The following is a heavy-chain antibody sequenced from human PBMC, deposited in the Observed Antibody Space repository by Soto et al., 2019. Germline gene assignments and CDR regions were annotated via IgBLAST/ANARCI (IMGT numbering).Heavy chain of an antibody. Sequence: QVPLVQSGAEVKKPGSSVKVSGKASGGTLSSFAFTWVRQARGQGLEWMGMIIPIFGTANYAQQFQGRVTITADDSTGTVYMDLRSLRSEDTAMYYGATDTSMFRGRIADTPWFDSWGQGTLVTVSS. J-gene: IGHJ5*01. D-gene: IGHD3-10*01. V-gene: IGHV1-69*18. CDR2: IIPIFGTA. CDR1: GGTLSSFA. CDR3: ATDTSMFRGRIADTPWFDS.